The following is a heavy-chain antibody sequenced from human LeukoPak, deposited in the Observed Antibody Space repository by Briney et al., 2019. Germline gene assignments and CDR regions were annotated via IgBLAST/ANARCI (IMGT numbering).Heavy chain of an antibody. J-gene: IGHJ5*02. Sequence: SETLSITCTVSGVSISIYYWSWIRQPPGKGLEWIGYIYYSGSTNYNPSLKSRVTISVDTSKNQFSLKLSSVTAADTAVYYCAREITYGYGDYVSGWFDPWGQGTLVTVSS. CDR2: IYYSGST. CDR1: GVSISIYY. CDR3: AREITYGYGDYVSGWFDP. V-gene: IGHV4-59*01. D-gene: IGHD4-17*01.